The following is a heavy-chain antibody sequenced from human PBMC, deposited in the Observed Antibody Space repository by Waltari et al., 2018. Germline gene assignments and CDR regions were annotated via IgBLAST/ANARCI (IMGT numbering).Heavy chain of an antibody. Sequence: QVQLQESGPGLVKPSEPLSLTCSVPDGPITDYHWSWILQPPGKALEWIGYIENSGNTNYNPSLKSRVTMSRDTSKNQVSLKVNSVTAADTAVYYCARHLGWGNYFYMDVWGKGSTVIVSS. D-gene: IGHD6-19*01. J-gene: IGHJ6*03. CDR3: ARHLGWGNYFYMDV. V-gene: IGHV4-59*01. CDR1: DGPITDYH. CDR2: IENSGNT.